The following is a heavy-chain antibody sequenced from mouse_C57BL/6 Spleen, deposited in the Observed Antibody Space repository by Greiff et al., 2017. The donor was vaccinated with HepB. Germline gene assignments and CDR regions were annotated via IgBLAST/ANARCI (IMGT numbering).Heavy chain of an antibody. V-gene: IGHV1-53*01. D-gene: IGHD3-2*02. J-gene: IGHJ3*01. CDR1: GYTFTSYW. CDR3: ARGAAQAVLFAY. Sequence: QVQLQQPGTELVKPGASVKLSCKASGYTFTSYWMHWVKQRPGQGLEWIGKINPSNGGTNYNEKFKSKATLTVDKSSSTVYMQRSSLTSEDSAVYYCARGAAQAVLFAYWGQGTLVTVSA. CDR2: INPSNGGT.